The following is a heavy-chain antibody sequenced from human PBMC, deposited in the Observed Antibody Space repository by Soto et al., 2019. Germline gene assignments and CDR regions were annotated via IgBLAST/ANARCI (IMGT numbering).Heavy chain of an antibody. CDR3: ARAVAVPADFDY. D-gene: IGHD4-17*01. CDR1: GYTFTGYA. Sequence: ASVKVFCKVSGYTFTGYAMHWVRQAPGQRLEWMGWINAGNGNTKYSQKFQGRVTITRDTSASTAYMELSSLGSEDTAVYYCARAVAVPADFDYWGPGTLVTVSS. J-gene: IGHJ4*02. V-gene: IGHV1-3*01. CDR2: INAGNGNT.